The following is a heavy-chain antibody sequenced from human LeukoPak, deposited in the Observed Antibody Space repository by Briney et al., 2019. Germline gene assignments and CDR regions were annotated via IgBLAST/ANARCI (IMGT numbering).Heavy chain of an antibody. V-gene: IGHV4-59*01. CDR1: GGSISNYY. CDR3: ARVNGYNIDY. Sequence: SETLSLTCTVSGGSISNYYWSWIRQPPGRGLEWIGYIYYSGSISYNPSLMSRVTFSVDTSKNQFSLNLTSVTAADTAVYYCARVNGYNIDYWGQGTLVTVSS. J-gene: IGHJ4*02. D-gene: IGHD5-24*01. CDR2: IYYSGSI.